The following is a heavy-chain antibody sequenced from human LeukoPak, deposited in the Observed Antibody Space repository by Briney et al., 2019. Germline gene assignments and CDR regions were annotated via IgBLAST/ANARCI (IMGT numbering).Heavy chain of an antibody. J-gene: IGHJ5*02. V-gene: IGHV4-30-2*01. CDR2: IYHSGST. Sequence: PSETLSLTCTVSGGSISSGGYYWSWIRQPPGKGLEWIGYIYHSGSTYYNPSLKSRVTISVDRSKNQFSLKLSSVTAADTAVYYCARDSATAMVPYWFDPWGQGTLVTVSS. CDR3: ARDSATAMVPYWFDP. CDR1: GGSISSGGYY. D-gene: IGHD5-18*01.